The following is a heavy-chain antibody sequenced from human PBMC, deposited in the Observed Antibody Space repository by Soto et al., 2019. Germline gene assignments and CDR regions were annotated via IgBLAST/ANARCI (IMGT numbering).Heavy chain of an antibody. D-gene: IGHD2-15*01. Sequence: GASLKVSCKASGYTFTSYYMHWVRQAPGQGLEWMGIINPSGGSTSYAQKFQGRVTMTRDTSTSTVYMELGSLRSEDTAVYYCARAPNRRYCSGGSCVDWFDPWGQGTLVTVSS. J-gene: IGHJ5*02. CDR3: ARAPNRRYCSGGSCVDWFDP. CDR2: INPSGGST. V-gene: IGHV1-46*01. CDR1: GYTFTSYY.